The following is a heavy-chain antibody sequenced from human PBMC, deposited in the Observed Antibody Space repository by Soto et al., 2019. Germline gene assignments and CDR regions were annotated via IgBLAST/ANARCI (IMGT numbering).Heavy chain of an antibody. CDR3: ASTPIVVVTDAFDI. V-gene: IGHV4-59*01. CDR1: GGSISSYY. Sequence: SETLSLTCTVSGGSISSYYWSWIRQPPGKGLKWIGYIYYSGTTNYNPSLKSRVTISVDTSKNQFSLKLSSATAADTAVYYCASTPIVVVTDAFDIWGQGTMVTVSS. J-gene: IGHJ3*02. D-gene: IGHD2-21*02. CDR2: IYYSGTT.